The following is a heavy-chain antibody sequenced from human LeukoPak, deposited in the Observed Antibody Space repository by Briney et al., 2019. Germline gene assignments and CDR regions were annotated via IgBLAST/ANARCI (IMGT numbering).Heavy chain of an antibody. J-gene: IGHJ3*02. Sequence: PGGSLRLSCAASGFTFSSYAMSWVRQAPGKGLEWVSAISGSGGSTNYADSVKGRFTISRDNSKNTLYLQMNSLRAEDTAVYYCAKLHYYDSSGYPYDAFDIWGQGTMVTVSS. D-gene: IGHD3-22*01. CDR1: GFTFSSYA. V-gene: IGHV3-23*01. CDR3: AKLHYYDSSGYPYDAFDI. CDR2: ISGSGGST.